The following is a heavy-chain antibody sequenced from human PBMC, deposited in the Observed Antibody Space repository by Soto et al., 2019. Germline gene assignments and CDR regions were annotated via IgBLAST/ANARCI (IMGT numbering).Heavy chain of an antibody. CDR3: ARSPSIAARLNWLDP. CDR1: GYSFTSYW. V-gene: IGHV5-10-1*01. J-gene: IGHJ5*02. Sequence: PGESLEISCKGSGYSFTSYWISCVRQMPGKGLEWMGMIDPSDSYTNYSPSFQGHVTISADKSISTAYLQWSSLKASDTAMYYCARSPSIAARLNWLDPWGEGTLVTVSS. CDR2: IDPSDSYT. D-gene: IGHD6-6*01.